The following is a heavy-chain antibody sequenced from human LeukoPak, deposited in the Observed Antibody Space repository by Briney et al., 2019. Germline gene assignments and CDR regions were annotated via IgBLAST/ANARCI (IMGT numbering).Heavy chain of an antibody. V-gene: IGHV3-21*01. D-gene: IGHD6-13*01. Sequence: GGSLRLSCAASGFTFSTYSMNWVRQAPGKGLEGVSYISSRSRYIYYADSVEGRFAISRDKNSLYLQMNSLRAEDSAVYYCARDDPFGYAAAAGFPPNYYYGMDVWGQGTTVTVSS. CDR3: ARDDPFGYAAAAGFPPNYYYGMDV. J-gene: IGHJ6*02. CDR1: GFTFSTYS. CDR2: ISSRSRYI.